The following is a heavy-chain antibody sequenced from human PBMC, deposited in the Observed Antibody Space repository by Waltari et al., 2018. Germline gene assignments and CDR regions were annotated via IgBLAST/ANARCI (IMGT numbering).Heavy chain of an antibody. CDR3: ARHLYSIDYLELAN. D-gene: IGHD4-4*01. J-gene: IGHJ4*02. V-gene: IGHV3-23*01. CDR2: ISDSGVIT. Sequence: EVHLLESGGGLAQPGGSLRLSCAASGFNFFGYAMSWVRQAPGRGLEWVSGISDSGVITNYADSVKGRFTVSRDNSKSTLFLHLNSLRAEDTAVYYCARHLYSIDYLELANWGQGTLVTVSS. CDR1: GFNFFGYA.